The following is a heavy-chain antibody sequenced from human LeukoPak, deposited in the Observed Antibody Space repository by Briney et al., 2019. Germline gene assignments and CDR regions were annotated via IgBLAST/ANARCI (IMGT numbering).Heavy chain of an antibody. J-gene: IGHJ4*02. D-gene: IGHD2-15*01. Sequence: PGGSLRLSCAASGFTFSNYAMNWVRQAPGKGLEWVSSISSSSSYIYYADSVKGRFTVSRDNAKNSLYLQLNSLRAEDTAVYYCARGYCSGSICYPSGYWGQGTLVTVSS. CDR3: ARGYCSGSICYPSGY. V-gene: IGHV3-21*01. CDR2: ISSSSSYI. CDR1: GFTFSNYA.